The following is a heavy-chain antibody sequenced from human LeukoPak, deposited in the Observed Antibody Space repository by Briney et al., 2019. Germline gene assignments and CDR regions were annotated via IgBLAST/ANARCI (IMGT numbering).Heavy chain of an antibody. V-gene: IGHV1-69*13. CDR3: ARDGTYCGGDCYRDAFDI. CDR1: GGTFSSYA. J-gene: IGHJ3*02. CDR2: IIPIFGTA. Sequence: GASVKVSCKASGGTFSSYAISWVRQAPGQGLEWMGGIIPIFGTANYAQKFQGRVTITADESTSTAYMELSSLRSEDTAVYYCARDGTYCGGDCYRDAFDIWGQGTMVTVPS. D-gene: IGHD2-21*02.